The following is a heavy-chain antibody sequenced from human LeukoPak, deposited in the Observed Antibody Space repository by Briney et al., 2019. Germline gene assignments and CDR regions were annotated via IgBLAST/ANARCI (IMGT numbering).Heavy chain of an antibody. J-gene: IGHJ4*02. Sequence: GGSLRLSCAASGFTFSSYWMHWVRKAPGKGLVWVSRINSDGSSTSYADSVKGRFTISRDNATNTLYLQMNSLRAEDTAVYYCARDRYSGSYSDYWGQGTLVTVSS. CDR3: ARDRYSGSYSDY. D-gene: IGHD1-26*01. CDR2: INSDGSST. CDR1: GFTFSSYW. V-gene: IGHV3-74*01.